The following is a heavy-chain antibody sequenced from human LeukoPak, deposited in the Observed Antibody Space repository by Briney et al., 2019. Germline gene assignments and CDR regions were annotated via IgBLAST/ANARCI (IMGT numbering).Heavy chain of an antibody. CDR2: IRTKIEGETT. D-gene: IGHD1-26*01. J-gene: IGHJ6*02. V-gene: IGHV3-15*01. CDR1: GFSFNYVW. CDR3: TTERNWELLRPYGMNI. Sequence: GGSLRLSCAASGFSFNYVWMSWVRQAPGKGLEWVGRIRTKIEGETTDYAAPVKGGFSISRDDSKPTLYLEMNSLKTEDAAVYYCTTERNWELLRPYGMNIWGQGTTVTVSS.